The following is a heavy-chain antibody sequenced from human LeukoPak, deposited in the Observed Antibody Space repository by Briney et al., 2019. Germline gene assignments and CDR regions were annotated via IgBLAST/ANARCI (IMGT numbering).Heavy chain of an antibody. CDR2: INPNSGGT. D-gene: IGHD3-16*01. V-gene: IGHV1-2*02. Sequence: GASVKVSCKASGYTFTGYYMHWVRQAPGQGLEWMGWINPNSGGTNYAQKFQGRVTMTRDTSISTAYMELSRLRSDDTAVYYCARDRGGVAPGEGTYYYYYMDAWGKGTTVTVSS. CDR1: GYTFTGYY. J-gene: IGHJ6*03. CDR3: ARDRGGVAPGEGTYYYYYMDA.